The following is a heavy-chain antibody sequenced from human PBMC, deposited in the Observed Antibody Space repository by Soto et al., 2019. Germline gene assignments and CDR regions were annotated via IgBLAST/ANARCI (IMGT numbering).Heavy chain of an antibody. CDR3: ARDSRAVAGPIYYYYAMDV. J-gene: IGHJ6*02. CDR2: ISAYNGNT. D-gene: IGHD6-19*01. CDR1: GYTFTSYG. V-gene: IGHV1-18*04. Sequence: ASVKVSCKASGYTFTSYGISWVRQAPGQGXEWMGWISAYNGNTNYAQKLQGRVTMTTDTSTSAAYIELRSLRSDDTAVYYCARDSRAVAGPIYYYYAMDVWGQGTRVSVSS.